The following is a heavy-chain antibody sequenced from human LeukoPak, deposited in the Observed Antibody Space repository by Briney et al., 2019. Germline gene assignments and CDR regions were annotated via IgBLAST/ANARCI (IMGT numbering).Heavy chain of an antibody. Sequence: GGSLRLSCAASGFTFSDYYMTWIRQAPGKGLEWIAYISASGTSSSNIYYADSVKGRFTISRDNAKNSLYLQMNSLRAEDTAVYYCARVLDGDYWGQGTLVTVSS. CDR1: GFTFSDYY. V-gene: IGHV3-11*04. J-gene: IGHJ4*02. CDR2: ISASGTSSSNI. D-gene: IGHD1-1*01. CDR3: ARVLDGDY.